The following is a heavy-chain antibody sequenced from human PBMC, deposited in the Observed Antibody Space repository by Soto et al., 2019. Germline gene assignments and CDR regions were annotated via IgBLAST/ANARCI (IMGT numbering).Heavy chain of an antibody. CDR2: IYYSGST. J-gene: IGHJ4*02. CDR3: ARHNRYYYDSSGYYHHGGNFDY. V-gene: IGHV4-39*01. D-gene: IGHD3-22*01. CDR1: GGSISSSSYY. Sequence: QLQLQESGPGLVKPSETLSLTCTVSGGSISSSSYYWGWIRQPPGKGLEWIGSIYYSGSTYYNPSLKSRVTISVDTSKNQFSLKLSSVTAADTAVYYCARHNRYYYDSSGYYHHGGNFDYWGQGTLVTVSS.